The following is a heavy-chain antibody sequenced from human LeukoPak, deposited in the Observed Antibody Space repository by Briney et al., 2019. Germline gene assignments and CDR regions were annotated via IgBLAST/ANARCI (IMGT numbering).Heavy chain of an antibody. V-gene: IGHV3-30*18. Sequence: PGRSLRLSCAASGFTFSSYGMHWVRQAPGKGLEWVVVISHDGSNKNYADSVKGRFTISRDNSKNTLYLQMNSLRPEDTAVYYCAKVRVGTAHFDYWGQGTLVTVSS. CDR1: GFTFSSYG. D-gene: IGHD2-15*01. J-gene: IGHJ4*02. CDR2: ISHDGSNK. CDR3: AKVRVGTAHFDY.